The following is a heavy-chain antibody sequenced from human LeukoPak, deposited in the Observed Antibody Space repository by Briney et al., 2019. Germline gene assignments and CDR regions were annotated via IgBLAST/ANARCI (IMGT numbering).Heavy chain of an antibody. Sequence: GGSLRLSCAASGFTFSSYGMHWVRQAPGKGLEWVAVIPYDGSNKYYADSVKGRFTISRDNSKNTLYLQMNSLRAEDTAVYYCANDYYDSSGYGDAFDIWGQGAMVTVPS. CDR1: GFTFSSYG. CDR3: ANDYYDSSGYGDAFDI. J-gene: IGHJ3*02. CDR2: IPYDGSNK. V-gene: IGHV3-30*18. D-gene: IGHD3-22*01.